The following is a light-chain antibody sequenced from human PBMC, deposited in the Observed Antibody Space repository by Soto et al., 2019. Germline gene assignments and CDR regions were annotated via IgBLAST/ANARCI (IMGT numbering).Light chain of an antibody. CDR1: QSVSSSF. V-gene: IGKV3-20*01. CDR3: QHYGDSRT. J-gene: IGKJ1*01. CDR2: GAA. Sequence: ELVLTQSPGTLSLSPGERATPSCRASQSVSSSFLAWYQQKPGQAPRLLIYGAASRATGIPDRFSGSGSRTDFTLSISRLEPEDFAVYYCQHYGDSRTFGQGTKVDIK.